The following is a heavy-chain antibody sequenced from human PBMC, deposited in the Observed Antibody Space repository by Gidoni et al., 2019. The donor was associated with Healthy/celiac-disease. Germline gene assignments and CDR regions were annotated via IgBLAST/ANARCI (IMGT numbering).Heavy chain of an antibody. CDR3: ARDQIAVAGYFGY. J-gene: IGHJ4*02. D-gene: IGHD6-19*01. V-gene: IGHV1-69*09. CDR1: GGTFSSYA. Sequence: QVQLVQSGAEVKKPGSSVKVSCKASGGTFSSYALSWVRKAPGQGLEWMGRIIPILGIANYAQKFQGRVTITADKSTSTAYMELSSLRSEDTAVYYCARDQIAVAGYFGYWGQGTLVTVSS. CDR2: IIPILGIA.